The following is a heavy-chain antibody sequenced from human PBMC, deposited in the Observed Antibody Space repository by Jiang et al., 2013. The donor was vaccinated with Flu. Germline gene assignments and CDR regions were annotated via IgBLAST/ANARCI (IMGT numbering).Heavy chain of an antibody. V-gene: IGHV1-18*01. CDR1: GYTFTSYG. J-gene: IGHJ6*02. CDR3: ARESPSLIVATPYGMDV. CDR2: ISAYNGNT. D-gene: IGHD5-12*01. Sequence: SGAEVKKPGASVKVSCKASGYTFTSYGISWVRQAPGQGLEWMGWISAYNGNTNYAQKLQGRVTMTTDTSTSTAYMELRSLRSDDTAVYYCARESPSLIVATPYGMDVWGQGTTVTVSS.